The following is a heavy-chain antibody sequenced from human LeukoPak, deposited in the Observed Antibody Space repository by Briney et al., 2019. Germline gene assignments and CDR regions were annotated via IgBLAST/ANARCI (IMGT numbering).Heavy chain of an antibody. D-gene: IGHD3-10*01. CDR1: GGSIRTFY. J-gene: IGHJ4*02. Sequence: SETLSLTCTVSGGSIRTFYWSWVRQPPGKGLEWIGYTYYSGNTNYYNPSLKSRVTMSVDTSNNHFSLKLSSVTAADTAVYYCARANGGSGSYDFDYWGQGTLVTVSS. CDR3: ARANGGSGSYDFDY. CDR2: TYYSGNT. V-gene: IGHV4-59*08.